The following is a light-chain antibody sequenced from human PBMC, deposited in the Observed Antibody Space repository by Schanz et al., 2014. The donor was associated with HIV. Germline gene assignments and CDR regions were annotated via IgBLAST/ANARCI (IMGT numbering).Light chain of an antibody. J-gene: IGKJ1*01. Sequence: ESVLTQSPGTLSLSPGERATLSCRASQSVTSSHLAWYQQTPGQAPRLLIYGASSRATGIPDRFSGSGSGTDFTLTISRLEPEDFAVYYCQHYSSSLWTFGQGTKVEIK. CDR3: QHYSSSLWT. V-gene: IGKV3-20*01. CDR2: GAS. CDR1: QSVTSSH.